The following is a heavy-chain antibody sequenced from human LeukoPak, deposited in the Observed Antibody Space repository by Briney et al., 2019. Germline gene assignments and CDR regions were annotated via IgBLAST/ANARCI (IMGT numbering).Heavy chain of an antibody. CDR2: ISVTGDNT. D-gene: IGHD4-11*01. J-gene: IGHJ4*02. V-gene: IGHV3-23*01. CDR3: ARSHVTRYPLQYYFDL. Sequence: GGSLRLSCAASGFTFSSYAMSWLRQTPQKGLEWVSGISVTGDNTYYADSVKGRFTIARDTSRTTLYLQLNSLRADDTAVYYCARSHVTRYPLQYYFDLWGQGAQVIVSS. CDR1: GFTFSSYA.